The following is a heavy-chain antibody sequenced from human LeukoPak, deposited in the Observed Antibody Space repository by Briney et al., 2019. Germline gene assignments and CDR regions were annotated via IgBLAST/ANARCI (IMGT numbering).Heavy chain of an antibody. CDR3: ARGAWRSIFDY. Sequence: GASLRLSCAASGFTFSSYWMSWVRQAPGKGLEWGANIKQDGSEKYYVDSVKGRFTISRDNAKNSLYLQMNSLRAEDTAVYYCARGAWRSIFDYWGQGTLVTVSS. CDR1: GFTFSSYW. V-gene: IGHV3-7*01. CDR2: IKQDGSEK. D-gene: IGHD3-3*01. J-gene: IGHJ4*02.